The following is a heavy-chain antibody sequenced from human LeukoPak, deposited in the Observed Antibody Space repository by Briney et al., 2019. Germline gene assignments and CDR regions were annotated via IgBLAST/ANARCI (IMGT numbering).Heavy chain of an antibody. D-gene: IGHD2-15*01. V-gene: IGHV3-21*01. J-gene: IGHJ3*02. CDR1: GFTFSSYN. CDR3: AKDLQDIVVVVAANDAFDI. Sequence: GGSLRLSCAASGFTFSSYNMNWVRQAPGKGLEWVSSISSGGSYIYYSGSVQGRFTISRDNSKNTLYLQMNSLRAEDTAVYYCAKDLQDIVVVVAANDAFDIWGQGTMVTVSS. CDR2: ISSGGSYI.